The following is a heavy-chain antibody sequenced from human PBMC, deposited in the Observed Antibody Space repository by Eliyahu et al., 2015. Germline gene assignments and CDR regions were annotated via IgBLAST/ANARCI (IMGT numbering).Heavy chain of an antibody. V-gene: IGHV3-64*01. Sequence: QLVESGGGLVQPGESLRLSCAAXGFTFNNYAMHWVRQAPGKGLEYVSAISSNGGSTYYANSVKGRFTISRDTSKNTLYLQMGSLRPEDMAVYYCARVVVGSTWHALDIWGQGTMVTVSS. J-gene: IGHJ3*02. CDR1: GFTFNNYA. D-gene: IGHD2-15*01. CDR3: ARVVVGSTWHALDI. CDR2: ISSNGGST.